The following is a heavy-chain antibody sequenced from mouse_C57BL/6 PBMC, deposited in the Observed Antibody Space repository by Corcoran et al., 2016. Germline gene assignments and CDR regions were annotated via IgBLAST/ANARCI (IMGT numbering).Heavy chain of an antibody. D-gene: IGHD1-1*01. CDR1: GYTFTDYS. V-gene: IGHV1-26*01. Sequence: EVQLPQSGPELVKPGTSVKISCKASGYTFTDYSMNWVKQSHGKRLEWIGDINPNNGGTSYNQKFKGKATLTVDKSFSTAYMELRSLTSEDSAVYYCARVYYYVSRDWFAYWGQGTLVTVSA. J-gene: IGHJ3*01. CDR3: ARVYYYVSRDWFAY. CDR2: INPNNGGT.